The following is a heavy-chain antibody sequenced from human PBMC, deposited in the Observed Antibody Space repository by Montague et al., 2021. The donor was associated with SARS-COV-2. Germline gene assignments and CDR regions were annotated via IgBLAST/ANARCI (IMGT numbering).Heavy chain of an antibody. Sequence: TLSLTCTVSGGSISSGSYYWSWIRQPAGKGLEWIGRIYTSGSTNYNPSLKSRVTISVDTSNNRISLQLNSVTPEDTAVYYCARAYCGGDCYFYWYFDLWGRGTLVTVSS. CDR2: IYTSGST. V-gene: IGHV4-61*02. J-gene: IGHJ2*01. D-gene: IGHD2-21*02. CDR3: ARAYCGGDCYFYWYFDL. CDR1: GGSISSGSYY.